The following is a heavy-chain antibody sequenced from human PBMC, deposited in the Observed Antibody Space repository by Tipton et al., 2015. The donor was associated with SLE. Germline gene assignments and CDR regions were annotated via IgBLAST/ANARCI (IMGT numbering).Heavy chain of an antibody. CDR1: GGSISNTNYY. Sequence: TLSLTCSASGGSISNTNYYWGWIRQPPGKGLEWIATISYSGSAYYNPSLKSRVTISVDTSKNQFSLRVSAVTAADTAVYYCAREVNVVSDSDAFDIWGQGTLVTVSS. J-gene: IGHJ3*02. CDR3: AREVNVVSDSDAFDI. V-gene: IGHV4-39*07. CDR2: ISYSGSA. D-gene: IGHD2-21*01.